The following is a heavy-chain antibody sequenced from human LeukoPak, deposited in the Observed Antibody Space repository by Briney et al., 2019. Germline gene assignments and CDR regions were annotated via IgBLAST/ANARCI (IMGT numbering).Heavy chain of an antibody. CDR3: GGGAAVTPYFVN. D-gene: IGHD6-13*01. Sequence: SETLSHTCAVSGGSFSGYYWSWIRQPPGRGLEWIGEINHSESTNYNPSLKRRVTISVATSKNQSFLKLRSVTAADTAVYYCGGGAAVTPYFVNWGQGTLVTVSS. CDR1: GGSFSGYY. V-gene: IGHV4-34*01. CDR2: INHSEST. J-gene: IGHJ4*02.